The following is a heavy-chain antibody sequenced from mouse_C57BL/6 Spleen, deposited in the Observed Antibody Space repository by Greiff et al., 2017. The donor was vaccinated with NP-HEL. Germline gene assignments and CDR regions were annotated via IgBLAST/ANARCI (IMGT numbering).Heavy chain of an antibody. CDR2: IRSKSNNYAT. CDR1: GFSFNTYA. J-gene: IGHJ1*03. D-gene: IGHD1-1*01. CDR3: VRHRDYGSSPWYFDV. Sequence: GGGLVQPKGSLKLSCAASGFSFNTYAMNWVRQAPGKGLEWVARIRSKSNNYATYYADSVKDRFTISRDDSESMLYLQMNNLKTEDTAMYDCVRHRDYGSSPWYFDVWGTGTTVTVSS. V-gene: IGHV10-1*01.